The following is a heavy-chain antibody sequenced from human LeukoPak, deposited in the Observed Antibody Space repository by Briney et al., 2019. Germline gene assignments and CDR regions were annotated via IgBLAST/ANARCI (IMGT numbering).Heavy chain of an antibody. CDR3: ARGRSNYYGMDV. CDR1: DGSINSYY. CDR2: IYYIGNT. Sequence: SETLSLTCSVSDGSINSYYWNWIRRPPGKGLEWIGYIYYIGNTNYSPSFKSRVTMSVDTSKNLFSLKVSSVTAADTAVYYCARGRSNYYGMDVWGQGTTVTVSS. D-gene: IGHD1-26*01. J-gene: IGHJ6*02. V-gene: IGHV4-59*01.